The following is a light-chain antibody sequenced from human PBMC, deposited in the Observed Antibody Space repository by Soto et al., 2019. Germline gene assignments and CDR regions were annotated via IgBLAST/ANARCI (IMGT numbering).Light chain of an antibody. CDR1: QSVSSN. CDR3: QQYGSTWT. V-gene: IGKV3D-15*01. J-gene: IGKJ1*01. CDR2: DAS. Sequence: EIVMTQSPATLSVSPWERATLSCRASQSVSSNLAWYQQKPGQAPRLLIYDASNRATGIAARFSGSGSGTDFTLSISSLEPEDFAVYYCQQYGSTWTFGQGTKVDIK.